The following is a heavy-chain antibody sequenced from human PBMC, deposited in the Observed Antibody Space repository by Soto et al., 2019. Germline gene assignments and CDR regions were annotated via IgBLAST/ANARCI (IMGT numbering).Heavy chain of an antibody. CDR3: ATYSFGAFDI. CDR2: INPNSGGT. Sequence: ASVNGYCKSSGYTFTGYYMHWVRQAPGQGLEWMGWINPNSGGTNYAQKFQGWVTMTRDTSISTAYMELSRLRSDDTAVYYCATYSFGAFDIWGQGTMVTVSS. CDR1: GYTFTGYY. J-gene: IGHJ3*02. V-gene: IGHV1-2*04. D-gene: IGHD5-18*01.